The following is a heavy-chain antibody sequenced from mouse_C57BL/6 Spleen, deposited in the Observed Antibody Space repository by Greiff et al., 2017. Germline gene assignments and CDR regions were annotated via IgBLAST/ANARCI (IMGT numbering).Heavy chain of an antibody. V-gene: IGHV1-15*01. CDR2: IDPETGGT. CDR1: GYTFTDYE. D-gene: IGHD3-1*01. CDR3: TRWHTLPPSPLRAMDY. Sequence: QVQLKESGAELVRPGASVTLSCKASGYTFTDYEMHWVKQTPVHGLEWIGAIDPETGGTAYNQKFKGKAILTADKSSSTAYMELRSLTSEDSAVYYCTRWHTLPPSPLRAMDYWGRGTSVTVSS. J-gene: IGHJ4*01.